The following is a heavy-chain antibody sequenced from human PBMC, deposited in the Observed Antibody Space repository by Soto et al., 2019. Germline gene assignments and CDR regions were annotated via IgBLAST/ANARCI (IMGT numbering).Heavy chain of an antibody. CDR1: GFTFSSYA. V-gene: IGHV3-64*01. CDR3: ARAGRNWYFDL. Sequence: ESGGGLVQPGGSLRLSCAASGFTFSSYAMHWVRQAPGKGLEYVSAISSNGGSTYYANSVKGRFTISRDNSKNTLYLQMGSLRVEDMAVYYCARAGRNWYFDLWGRGTLVTVSS. J-gene: IGHJ2*01. CDR2: ISSNGGST.